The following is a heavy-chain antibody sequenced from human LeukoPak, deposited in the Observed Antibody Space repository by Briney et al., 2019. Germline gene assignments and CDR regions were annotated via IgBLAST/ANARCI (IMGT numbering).Heavy chain of an antibody. D-gene: IGHD5-18*01. V-gene: IGHV3-30*18. CDR1: GFTFSHHG. CDR2: ISFDGSDH. CDR3: AKEYEDTAGAGLDS. J-gene: IGHJ4*02. Sequence: GRPLRLSCAATGFTFSHHGMHWVRQAPGKGLEWVAAISFDGSDHYYADSVKGRFTMSRDNSKNTVCLQMNSLRAEDTAVYYCAKEYEDTAGAGLDSWGQGSLVTVSS.